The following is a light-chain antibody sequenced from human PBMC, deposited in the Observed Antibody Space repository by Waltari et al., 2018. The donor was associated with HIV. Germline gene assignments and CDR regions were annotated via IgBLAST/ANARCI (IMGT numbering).Light chain of an antibody. J-gene: IGLJ3*02. V-gene: IGLV2-8*01. CDR3: KSYMGSLRWV. CDR2: DVS. Sequence: QSALTQPPSASGSPGQSVTIPCTGTSSAVGGYTYVSWYQQHPGRAPKLMIFDVSKRPSGVSDRFSGSKSGNTASLTISALQPEDEADYYCKSYMGSLRWVFGGGTKLTVL. CDR1: SSAVGGYTY.